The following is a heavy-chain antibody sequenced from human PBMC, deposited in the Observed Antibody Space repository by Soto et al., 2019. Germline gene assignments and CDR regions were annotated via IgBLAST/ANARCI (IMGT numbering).Heavy chain of an antibody. V-gene: IGHV5-51*01. CDR1: GYSFTSYW. CDR2: IYPGDSDT. Sequence: GESLKISCKGSGYSFTSYWIGWVRQMPGKGLEWMGSIYPGDSDTRYSPSFQGQVTISADKSISTAYLQWSSLKASDTAMYYCARLQYCSGGSCYSGYHYYYMDVWGKGTTVTVSS. J-gene: IGHJ6*03. CDR3: ARLQYCSGGSCYSGYHYYYMDV. D-gene: IGHD2-15*01.